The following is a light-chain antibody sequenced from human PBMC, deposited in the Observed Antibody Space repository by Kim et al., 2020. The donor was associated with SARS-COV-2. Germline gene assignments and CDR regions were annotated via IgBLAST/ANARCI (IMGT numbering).Light chain of an antibody. V-gene: IGKV3-15*01. CDR3: QQYNNWPPS. Sequence: SVSPGERATLSCRASQSVSSNLAWYQQIPGQAPRLLIYGASTRATGIPDRFSGSVSGTEFSLTISSLQSEDFALYYCQQYNNWPPSFGQGTKLEI. CDR1: QSVSSN. J-gene: IGKJ2*01. CDR2: GAS.